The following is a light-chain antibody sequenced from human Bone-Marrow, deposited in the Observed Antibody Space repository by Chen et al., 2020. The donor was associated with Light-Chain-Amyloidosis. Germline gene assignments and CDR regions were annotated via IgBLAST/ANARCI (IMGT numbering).Light chain of an antibody. CDR1: QSRVDSDGNTY. J-gene: IGKJ1*01. Sequence: DVVMTQSPLSLPVTLGQPASISCRSSQSRVDSDGNTYLSWFQQRPGQSPRRLIYKVSNRDSGVPDRFSGSGSGTDCTLKIGRVEAEDVGVYYCMQGTHWPPVTFGQGTKVEIK. CDR3: MQGTHWPPVT. V-gene: IGKV2-30*01. CDR2: KVS.